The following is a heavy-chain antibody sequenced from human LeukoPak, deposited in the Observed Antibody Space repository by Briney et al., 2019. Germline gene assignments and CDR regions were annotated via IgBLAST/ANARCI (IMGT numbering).Heavy chain of an antibody. V-gene: IGHV1-2*06. CDR2: INPNSGGT. Sequence: ASVKVSCKASGYTFTGYYMHWVRQALGQGLEWMGRINPNSGGTNYAQKFQGRVTMTRDTSISTAYMELSRLRSDDTAVYYCARDTEGSIIFDYWGQGTLVTVSS. CDR1: GYTFTGYY. D-gene: IGHD1-14*01. J-gene: IGHJ4*02. CDR3: ARDTEGSIIFDY.